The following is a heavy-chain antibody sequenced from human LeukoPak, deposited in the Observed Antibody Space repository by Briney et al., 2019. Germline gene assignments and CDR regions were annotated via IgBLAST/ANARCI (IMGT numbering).Heavy chain of an antibody. CDR1: GFTFSSYW. J-gene: IGHJ3*02. CDR3: ARVNWNDAESVGDAFDI. CDR2: INGDGSST. V-gene: IGHV3-74*01. D-gene: IGHD1-1*01. Sequence: PGGSLRLSCAASGFTFSSYWMHWVRQAPGKGLVWVSRINGDGSSTSYADSVKGRFTISRDNAKNTLYLQMDSLRAEDTAVYYCARVNWNDAESVGDAFDIWGQGTMVTASS.